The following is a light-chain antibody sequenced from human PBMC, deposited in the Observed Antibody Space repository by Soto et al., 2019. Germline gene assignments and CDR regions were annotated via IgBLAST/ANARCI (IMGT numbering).Light chain of an antibody. J-gene: IGLJ3*02. Sequence: QSVLTQPPSASGTPGETVTISCSGTSSNLAGYTVNWYHQVPGAAPKVLIYSNNQRPSGVPDRISGSESATSASLAISGLQSEDEADYYCAAWDDSLKSWVFGGGTKLTVL. V-gene: IGLV1-44*01. CDR3: AAWDDSLKSWV. CDR1: SSNLAGYT. CDR2: SNN.